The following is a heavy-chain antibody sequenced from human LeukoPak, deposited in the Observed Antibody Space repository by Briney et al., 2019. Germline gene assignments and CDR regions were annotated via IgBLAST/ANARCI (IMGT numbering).Heavy chain of an antibody. J-gene: IGHJ4*02. D-gene: IGHD3-22*01. Sequence: GGSLRLSCAASGFTVSSDYMTWVRQAPGKGLEWVSLISSYDSTYYADSVKDRFTISRDNSKNTLYLQMNSLRAEDTAVYYCARAEYDSSLGFDYWGQGTLVTVSS. CDR3: ARAEYDSSLGFDY. V-gene: IGHV3-53*01. CDR2: ISSYDST. CDR1: GFTVSSDY.